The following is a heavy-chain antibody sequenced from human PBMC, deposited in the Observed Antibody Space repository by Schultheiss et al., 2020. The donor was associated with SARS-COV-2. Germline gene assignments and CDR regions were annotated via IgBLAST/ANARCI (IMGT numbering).Heavy chain of an antibody. CDR2: IYYSGST. D-gene: IGHD1-26*01. CDR3: ARHPLRSGSYYYYYYMDV. J-gene: IGHJ6*03. Sequence: SETLSLTCTVSAGSISSSSYYWGWIRQAPGKGLEWIGSIYYSGSTYYNPSLKSRVTISVDTSKNQFSLKLSSVTAADTAVYYCARHPLRSGSYYYYYYMDVWGKGTTVTVSS. V-gene: IGHV4-39*01. CDR1: AGSISSSSYY.